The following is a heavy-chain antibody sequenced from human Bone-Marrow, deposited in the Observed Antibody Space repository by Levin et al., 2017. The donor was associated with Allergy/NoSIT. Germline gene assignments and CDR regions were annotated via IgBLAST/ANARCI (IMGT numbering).Heavy chain of an antibody. CDR2: IYYSGIT. V-gene: IGHV4-30-4*01. D-gene: IGHD4-23*01. J-gene: IGHJ4*02. Sequence: SQTLSLPCTVSGGAISSGDSYWNWIRQSPGKGLEWIGYIYYSGITYYNPSLKTRVTISLDTSNIHFSLKLSSVTAADTAVNVCGRGTRRDGGIMDSWGQGPLVTVSS. CDR3: GRGTRRDGGIMDS. CDR1: GGAISSGDSY.